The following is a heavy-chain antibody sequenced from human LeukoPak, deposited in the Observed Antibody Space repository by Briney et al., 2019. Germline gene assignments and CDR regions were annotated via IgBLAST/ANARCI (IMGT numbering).Heavy chain of an antibody. Sequence: GRSLRLSCAASGFTFSSYAMHWVRQAPGKGLEWVAVISYDGSNKYYADSVKGRFTISRDNSKNTLYLQMNSLRAEDTAVYYCARGRASSGWYLSWFDPWGQGTLVTVSS. J-gene: IGHJ5*02. V-gene: IGHV3-30-3*01. CDR3: ARGRASSGWYLSWFDP. CDR1: GFTFSSYA. D-gene: IGHD6-19*01. CDR2: ISYDGSNK.